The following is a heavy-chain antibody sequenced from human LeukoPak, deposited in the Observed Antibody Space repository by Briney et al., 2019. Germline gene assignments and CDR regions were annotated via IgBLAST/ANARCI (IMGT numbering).Heavy chain of an antibody. V-gene: IGHV4-59*12. D-gene: IGHD3-9*01. CDR2: IYYSGST. CDR3: AREGDETILGFDP. CDR1: GGSISSYY. J-gene: IGHJ5*02. Sequence: SETLSLTCTVSGGSISSYYWSWIRQPPGKGLEWIGYIYYSGSTNYNPSLKSRVTISVDRSKNHFSLKLSSVTAADTAVYYCAREGDETILGFDPWGQGTLVTVSS.